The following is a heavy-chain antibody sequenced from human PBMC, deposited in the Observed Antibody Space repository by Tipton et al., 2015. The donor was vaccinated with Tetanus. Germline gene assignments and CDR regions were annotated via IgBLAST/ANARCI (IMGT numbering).Heavy chain of an antibody. CDR1: GFTFSTYA. V-gene: IGHV3-23*01. J-gene: IGHJ4*02. CDR3: AKALYGGCDY. D-gene: IGHD3-16*01. Sequence: GSLRLSCAASGFTFSTYAMAWVRQAPGKGLECVSSISGSGRTTSYADSVKGRFTISRDNSKNTLYLQMNSLRAEDTAVYYCAKALYGGCDYWGQGTLVTVSS. CDR2: ISGSGRTT.